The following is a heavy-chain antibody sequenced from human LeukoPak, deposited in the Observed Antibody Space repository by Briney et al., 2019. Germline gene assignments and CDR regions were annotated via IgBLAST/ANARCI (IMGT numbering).Heavy chain of an antibody. CDR2: ISGSGGST. D-gene: IGHD5-12*01. V-gene: IGHV3-23*01. Sequence: GGSLRLSCAASGFTFSSYAMSWVRQAPGKGLEWVSVISGSGGSTYYADSVKGRFTISRDNPKNTLYLQMNSLRAEDTAVYYCAKDRGGYGNGMYYFDYWGQGTLVTVSS. CDR1: GFTFSSYA. J-gene: IGHJ4*02. CDR3: AKDRGGYGNGMYYFDY.